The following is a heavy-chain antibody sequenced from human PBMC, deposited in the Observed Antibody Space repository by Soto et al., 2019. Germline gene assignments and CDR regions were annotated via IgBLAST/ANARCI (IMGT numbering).Heavy chain of an antibody. D-gene: IGHD6-13*01. V-gene: IGHV3-30*18. CDR3: AKAAAGYSSSWLHR. CDR2: ISYDESNK. CDR1: GFTFSSYG. J-gene: IGHJ4*02. Sequence: GGSLRLSCAASGFTFSSYGMHWVRQAPGKGLEWVALISYDESNKYYADSVKGRFTISRDNAKNTLYLQMNSLRAEDTAVYYCAKAAAGYSSSWLHRWGQGTLVTVSS.